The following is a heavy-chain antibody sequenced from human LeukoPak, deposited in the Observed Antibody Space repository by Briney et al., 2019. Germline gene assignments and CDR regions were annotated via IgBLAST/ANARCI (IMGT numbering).Heavy chain of an antibody. D-gene: IGHD3-10*01. Sequence: ASVKVSCKASGYTFTGYYMHWVRQAPGQGLEWMGWINPNSGGTNYAQKFQGRVTMTRGTSISTAYMELSRLRSDDTAVYYCARVNAARFGDFDYWGQGTLVTVSS. V-gene: IGHV1-2*02. CDR3: ARVNAARFGDFDY. J-gene: IGHJ4*02. CDR2: INPNSGGT. CDR1: GYTFTGYY.